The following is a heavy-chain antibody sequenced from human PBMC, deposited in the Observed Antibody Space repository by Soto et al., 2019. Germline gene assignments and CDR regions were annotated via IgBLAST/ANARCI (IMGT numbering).Heavy chain of an antibody. CDR1: GVSISSNNW. CDR2: IYHSGST. V-gene: IGHV4-4*02. J-gene: IGHJ5*02. Sequence: QVQLQESGPGLVKPSATLSLTCAVSGVSISSNNWWSWVRQPPGKGLEWIGEIYHSGSTNYNPSRKSRVTISVDKSKNQCSLKLSSMTAADTAVYYCATLKTYPIFGPYNWFDPWGQGTLVTVSS. D-gene: IGHD3-3*01. CDR3: ATLKTYPIFGPYNWFDP.